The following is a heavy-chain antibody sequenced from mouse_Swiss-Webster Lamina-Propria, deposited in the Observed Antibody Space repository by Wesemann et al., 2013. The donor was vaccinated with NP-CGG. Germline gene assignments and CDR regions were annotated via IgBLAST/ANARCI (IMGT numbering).Heavy chain of an antibody. CDR3: ARHGVWDYFDY. J-gene: IGHJ2*01. V-gene: IGHV5-6-2*01. Sequence: RFTISRDNAKNTLYLQMSSLRSEDTALYYCARHGVWDYFDYWGQGTTLTVSS. D-gene: IGHD4-1*01.